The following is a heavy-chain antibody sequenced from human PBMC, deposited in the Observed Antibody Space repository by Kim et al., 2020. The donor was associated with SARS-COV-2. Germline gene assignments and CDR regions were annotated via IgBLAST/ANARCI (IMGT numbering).Heavy chain of an antibody. CDR3: ARDRGIVATMVYYYYYYGMDV. Sequence: GGSLRLSCAASGFTFSSYWMHWVRQAPGKGLVWVSRINSDGSSTSYADSVNGRFTISRDNAKNTLYLQMNRLRAEDTAVYYCARDRGIVATMVYYYYYYGMDVLGQGTTVTV. CDR2: INSDGSST. V-gene: IGHV3-74*01. J-gene: IGHJ6*02. D-gene: IGHD5-12*01. CDR1: GFTFSSYW.